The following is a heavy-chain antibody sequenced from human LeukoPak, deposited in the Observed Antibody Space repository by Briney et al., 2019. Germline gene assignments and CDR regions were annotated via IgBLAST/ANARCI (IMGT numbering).Heavy chain of an antibody. CDR1: GGSISSYY. CDR3: ARRTATATYYFDY. V-gene: IGHV4-59*01. D-gene: IGHD5-18*01. J-gene: IGHJ4*02. CDR2: IYYSGST. Sequence: SETLSLTCTVSGGSISSYYWSWIRQPPGKGLEWIGYIYYSGSTNYNPSLKSRVSISVDTSKNQFSLKLSSVTAADTAVYYCARRTATATYYFDYWGQGTLVTVSS.